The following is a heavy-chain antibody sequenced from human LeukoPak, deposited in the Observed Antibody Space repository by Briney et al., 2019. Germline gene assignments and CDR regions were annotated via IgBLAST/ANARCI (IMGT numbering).Heavy chain of an antibody. CDR2: IIPIFGTA. Sequence: GASVKVSCKASGGTFNSYAISWVRQAPGQGLEWMGGIIPIFGTANYAQKFQGRVTITADESTSTAYMELSSLRSEDTAVYYCARDRAAKGWFGELFYPYWGQGTLVTVSS. J-gene: IGHJ4*02. CDR3: ARDRAAKGWFGELFYPY. D-gene: IGHD3-10*01. V-gene: IGHV1-69*13. CDR1: GGTFNSYA.